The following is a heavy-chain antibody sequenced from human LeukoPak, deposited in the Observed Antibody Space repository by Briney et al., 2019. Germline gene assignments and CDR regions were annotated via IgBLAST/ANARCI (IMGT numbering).Heavy chain of an antibody. V-gene: IGHV3-7*01. CDR2: IKPDGSEK. CDR3: ARSSWGMDV. Sequence: GGSLRLSCAASGFTFSSYAMTWVRQAPGKGLEWVANIKPDGSEKYYVDSVKGRFTISRDNAKNSLDLQMNSLRAEDTAVYYCARSSWGMDVWGQGTTVTVSS. J-gene: IGHJ6*02. D-gene: IGHD6-6*01. CDR1: GFTFSSYA.